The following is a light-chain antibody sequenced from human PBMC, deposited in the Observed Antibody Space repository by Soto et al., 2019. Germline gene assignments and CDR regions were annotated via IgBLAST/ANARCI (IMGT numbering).Light chain of an antibody. CDR2: DAS. Sequence: DIEMRQPPSTLSASGGHTFTSTLRASQSISSWLAWYQQKPGKAPKLLIYDASSLESGVPSRFSGSGSGTEFTLTISRLQTDDFATYYCQQYNSYWTFGQGSKVDI. V-gene: IGKV1-5*01. CDR1: QSISSW. J-gene: IGKJ1*01. CDR3: QQYNSYWT.